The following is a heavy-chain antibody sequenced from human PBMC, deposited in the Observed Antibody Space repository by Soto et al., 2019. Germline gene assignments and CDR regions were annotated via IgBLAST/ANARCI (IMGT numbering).Heavy chain of an antibody. CDR1: GFTFSSYG. CDR3: AKDLVFGVVIITYYYYGMDV. V-gene: IGHV3-30*18. J-gene: IGHJ6*02. Sequence: PGGSLRLSCAASGFTFSSYGMHWVRQAPGKGLEWVAVITYDGSNKYYADSVKGRFTISRDNSKNTLYLQMNSLRAEDTAVYYCAKDLVFGVVIITYYYYGMDVWGQGTTVTVSS. D-gene: IGHD3-3*01. CDR2: ITYDGSNK.